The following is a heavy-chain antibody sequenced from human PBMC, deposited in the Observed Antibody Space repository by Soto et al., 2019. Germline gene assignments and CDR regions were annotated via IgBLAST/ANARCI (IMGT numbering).Heavy chain of an antibody. CDR3: ARGQVVAAQH. V-gene: IGHV4-59*08. CDR1: GGSITSYY. CDR2: IFYTGTT. J-gene: IGHJ4*02. D-gene: IGHD2-15*01. Sequence: SETLSLTCTVSGGSITSYYWSWIRQSPGKGLEWIGYIFYTGTTNYNPSLKSRVTISIDTSKNQFSLNLSSVTAADTGVYYCARGQVVAAQHWGQGTLVTVSS.